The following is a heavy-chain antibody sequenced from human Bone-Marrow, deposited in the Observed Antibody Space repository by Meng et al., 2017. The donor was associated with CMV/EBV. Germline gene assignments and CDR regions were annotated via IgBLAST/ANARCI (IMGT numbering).Heavy chain of an antibody. D-gene: IGHD2-21*01. Sequence: GESLKISCAASGFTFSSYGMHWVRQAPGKGLEWVAFIRYDGSNKYYADSVKGRFTISRDNSKNTLYLQMNSLRAEDTAVYYCARGRGDADIFPTYYFDYWGQGTLVTVSS. CDR1: GFTFSSYG. CDR3: ARGRGDADIFPTYYFDY. V-gene: IGHV3-30*02. CDR2: IRYDGSNK. J-gene: IGHJ4*02.